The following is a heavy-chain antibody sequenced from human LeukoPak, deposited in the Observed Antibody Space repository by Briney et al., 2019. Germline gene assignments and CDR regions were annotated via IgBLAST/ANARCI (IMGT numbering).Heavy chain of an antibody. Sequence: PGGSLRLSCAASGFTFSSYEMSWVRQAPGKGLEWVSAISGSGGSTYYADSVKGRFTISRDNSKNTLYLQMNSLRAEDTAVYYCAKDPVSFYGSGSSTDDYWGQGTLVTVSS. J-gene: IGHJ4*02. CDR2: ISGSGGST. CDR1: GFTFSSYE. D-gene: IGHD3-10*01. V-gene: IGHV3-23*01. CDR3: AKDPVSFYGSGSSTDDY.